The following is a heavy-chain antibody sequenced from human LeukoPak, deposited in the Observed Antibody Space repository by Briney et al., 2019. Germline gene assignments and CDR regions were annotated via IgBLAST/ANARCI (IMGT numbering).Heavy chain of an antibody. CDR2: ISYSGST. J-gene: IGHJ5*02. D-gene: IGHD3-22*01. Sequence: SETLSLTCTVSGGSISSYYWTWIRQPPGKGLEWIGYISYSGSTFYNPSLKSRVTMSVDTSKNHFSLKLTSVTAADTAVYFCARSSGHYNSDNWFDPWGQGTLVTVSS. CDR1: GGSISSYY. V-gene: IGHV4-59*01. CDR3: ARSSGHYNSDNWFDP.